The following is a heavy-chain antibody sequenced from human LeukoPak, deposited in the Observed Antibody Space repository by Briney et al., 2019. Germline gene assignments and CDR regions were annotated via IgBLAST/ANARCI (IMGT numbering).Heavy chain of an antibody. CDR1: GYTFIGYD. J-gene: IGHJ4*02. Sequence: GASVKVSCKASGYTFIGYDINWVRQATGQGLEWMGWMNPNTGNTGYAQKVRGRVTMTRNTSISTASMELSSLTSEDTALYYCARGAPGSYCSGGSCPYFDYWGQGTLVSVSS. CDR2: MNPNTGNT. CDR3: ARGAPGSYCSGGSCPYFDY. V-gene: IGHV1-8*01. D-gene: IGHD2-15*01.